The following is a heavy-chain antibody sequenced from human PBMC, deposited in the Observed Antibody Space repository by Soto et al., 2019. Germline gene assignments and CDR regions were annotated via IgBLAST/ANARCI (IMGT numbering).Heavy chain of an antibody. CDR1: GFTFSSYG. CDR2: IWYDGSNK. CDR3: ARGLGLYCGGDCSPDC. D-gene: IGHD2-21*02. J-gene: IGHJ4*02. V-gene: IGHV3-33*01. Sequence: QVQLVESGGGVVQPGRSLRLSCAASGFTFSSYGMHWVRQAPGKGLEWVAVIWYDGSNKYYADSVKVRFTISRDNSKNPVYLQMNGLRGEDTAVYYCARGLGLYCGGDCSPDCWGEGTLVTVSS.